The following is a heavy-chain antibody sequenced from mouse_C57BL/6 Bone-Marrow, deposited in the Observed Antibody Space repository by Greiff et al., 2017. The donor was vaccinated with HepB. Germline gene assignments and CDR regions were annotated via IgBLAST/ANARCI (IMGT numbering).Heavy chain of an antibody. D-gene: IGHD1-1*01. CDR3: ARDGSITTVVATNFDY. Sequence: VQLQQSGAELVKPGASVKLSCKASGYTFTSYWMQWVKQRPGQGLEWIGEIDPSDSYTNYNQKIKGKATLTVDTSSSTAYMQLSSLTSEDSAVYYCARDGSITTVVATNFDYWGQGTTLTVSS. CDR2: IDPSDSYT. CDR1: GYTFTSYW. J-gene: IGHJ2*01. V-gene: IGHV1-50*01.